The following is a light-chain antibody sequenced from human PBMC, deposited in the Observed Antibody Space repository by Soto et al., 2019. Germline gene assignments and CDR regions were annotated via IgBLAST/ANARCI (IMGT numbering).Light chain of an antibody. V-gene: IGLV1-51*01. CDR2: DNN. CDR1: NSNIGNNY. Sequence: QSVLTQPPSVSAAPGQKVTISCSGSNSNIGNNYVSWYQQLPGTAPKLLIYDNNQRPSGIPDRFSASKSGTSATLDITGLQTGDEAEYYCGTWDSSLNVGVFGTGTKLTVL. J-gene: IGLJ1*01. CDR3: GTWDSSLNVGV.